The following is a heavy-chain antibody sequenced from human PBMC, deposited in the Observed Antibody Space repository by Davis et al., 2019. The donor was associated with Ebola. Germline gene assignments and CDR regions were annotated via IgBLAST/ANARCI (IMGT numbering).Heavy chain of an antibody. CDR1: GFTFSSYS. J-gene: IGHJ4*02. CDR3: ARQRGTDY. CDR2: ISTSSSTI. D-gene: IGHD1-26*01. Sequence: GESLKISCAASGFTFSSYSMNWVRQAPGKGLEWVSYISTSSSTIYYADSVKGRFTISRGNAKNSLYLQMNSLRDEDTAVYYCARQRGTDYWGQGTLVTVSS. V-gene: IGHV3-48*02.